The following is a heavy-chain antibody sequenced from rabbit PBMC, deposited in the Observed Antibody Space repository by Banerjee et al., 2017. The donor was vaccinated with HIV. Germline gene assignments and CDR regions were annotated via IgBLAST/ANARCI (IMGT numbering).Heavy chain of an antibody. CDR2: IYTGSGGNT. CDR3: ARGYADGSGAPNL. CDR1: GIDFSSYG. J-gene: IGHJ4*01. V-gene: IGHV1S45*01. D-gene: IGHD8-1*01. Sequence: QEQLVESGGGLVTLGGSLKLSCKASGIDFSSYGISWVRQAPGKGLEWIACIYTGSGGNTYYASWAKGRFTISKTSSTTVTLQMTSLTVADTATYFCARGYADGSGAPNLWGQGTLVTVS.